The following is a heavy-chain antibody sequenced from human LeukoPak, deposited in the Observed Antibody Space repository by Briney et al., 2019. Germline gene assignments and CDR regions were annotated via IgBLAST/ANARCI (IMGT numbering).Heavy chain of an antibody. CDR1: GFTFINSG. J-gene: IGHJ4*02. Sequence: PGGSLRLSCAASGFTFINSGMHWVRRAPGKGLEWVAFTRYDESSKMYADSVRGRFTISRDNVKNTLDLQMNSLRAEDTAIYYCARDAVDHGWGNYSDFWGQGTLCTVSS. CDR2: TRYDESSK. CDR3: ARDAVDHGWGNYSDF. D-gene: IGHD2-15*01. V-gene: IGHV3-30*02.